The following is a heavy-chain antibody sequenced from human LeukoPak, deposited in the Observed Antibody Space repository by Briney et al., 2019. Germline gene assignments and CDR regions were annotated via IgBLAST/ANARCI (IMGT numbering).Heavy chain of an antibody. CDR3: ARGGASSLPFDY. J-gene: IGHJ4*02. Sequence: PSETLSLTCIVSGASISSHYWSWIRQPPGKGLEWIGFVHNSGTTNYNPSLKSRVTMSLDTSKNQFSLKLTSVTAADSAVYFCARGGASSLPFDYWGQGTLVTVSS. D-gene: IGHD3-16*01. V-gene: IGHV4-59*11. CDR1: GASISSHY. CDR2: VHNSGTT.